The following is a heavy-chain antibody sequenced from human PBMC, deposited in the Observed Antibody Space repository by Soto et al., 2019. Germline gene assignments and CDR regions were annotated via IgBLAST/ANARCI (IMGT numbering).Heavy chain of an antibody. Sequence: SETLSLTCDVSGDSLSSNSYYWAWIRQPPGRGLEWIGSVSSSRTTFYNPSLKTRLTMSVDTSKNKFSLTLRSVTAADTAVYYCARRGSGSYSDYWGQGTLVTVSS. CDR1: GDSLSSNSYY. J-gene: IGHJ4*02. D-gene: IGHD3-10*01. V-gene: IGHV4-39*01. CDR2: VSSSRTT. CDR3: ARRGSGSYSDY.